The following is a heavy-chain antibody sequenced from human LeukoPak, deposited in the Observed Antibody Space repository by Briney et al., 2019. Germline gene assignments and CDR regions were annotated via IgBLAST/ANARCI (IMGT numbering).Heavy chain of an antibody. J-gene: IGHJ4*02. Sequence: GGSLRLSCAASGFTFSNYAIHWVRQAPGKGLEWVAVVWYDGTNPSYADAVKGRFTISRDNSDNTVYLQINRLRAGDTALYYCAKDRYGSSSTLDNWGQGTLVTVSS. CDR2: VWYDGTNP. V-gene: IGHV3-33*06. CDR3: AKDRYGSSSTLDN. D-gene: IGHD3-10*01. CDR1: GFTFSNYA.